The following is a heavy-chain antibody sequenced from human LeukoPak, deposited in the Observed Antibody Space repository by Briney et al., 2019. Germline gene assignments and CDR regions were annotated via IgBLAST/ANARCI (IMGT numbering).Heavy chain of an antibody. CDR1: GYTFSDYY. CDR3: ASLYYYDSSGYSDY. Sequence: GGSLRLSCAASGYTFSDYYMSWIRQAPGKGLEWVSYISSSGSTIYYADSVKGRFTISRDNAKNSLYLQMNSLRAEDTAVYYCASLYYYDSSGYSDYWGQGTLVTVSS. CDR2: ISSSGSTI. V-gene: IGHV3-11*01. D-gene: IGHD3-22*01. J-gene: IGHJ4*02.